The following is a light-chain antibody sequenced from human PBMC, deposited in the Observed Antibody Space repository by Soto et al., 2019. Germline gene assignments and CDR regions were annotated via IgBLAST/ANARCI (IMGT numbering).Light chain of an antibody. CDR1: QTISSC. J-gene: IGKJ1*01. Sequence: DIQMTHCPSTLASSVGDRVTITCPASQTISSCLAWYQQKPGKAPKLLIYKASTLKSGVPSRFSGSGSGTEFTLTINSLQPDDFATYYCQHYNSYSEAFGQGTKVDIK. V-gene: IGKV1-5*03. CDR3: QHYNSYSEA. CDR2: KAS.